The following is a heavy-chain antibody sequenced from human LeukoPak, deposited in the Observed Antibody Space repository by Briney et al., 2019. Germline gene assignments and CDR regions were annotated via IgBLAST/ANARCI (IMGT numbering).Heavy chain of an antibody. CDR2: IYYTGST. CDR1: GGSISSYY. CDR3: ARVGFGNTPHPIDY. Sequence: SETLSLTCTVAGGSISSYYWSWIRQPPGKGLEWIGYIYYTGSTNYNPSLQSRVTISVDTSNNQSSLELSSVTAADTAVYYCARVGFGNTPHPIDYWGQGTLVTVSS. J-gene: IGHJ4*02. V-gene: IGHV4-59*01. D-gene: IGHD4-23*01.